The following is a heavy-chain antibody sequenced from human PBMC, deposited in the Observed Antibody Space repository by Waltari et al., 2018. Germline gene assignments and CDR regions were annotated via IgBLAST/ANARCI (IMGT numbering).Heavy chain of an antibody. J-gene: IGHJ4*02. D-gene: IGHD1-20*01. CDR3: ATPFYNWDDPLYS. CDR1: GITLTNYP. V-gene: IGHV3-23*01. CDR2: ITVNDAT. Sequence: EVQVLESGGGLVQPGGSLRLSCAVSGITLTNYPVNWVRLAPGTGLGGGTAITVNDATYYAAAVEGRFTLSRDPSQNTVSLLMSGLRAADTAIYYCATPFYNWDDPLYSWGPGTPVTVSS.